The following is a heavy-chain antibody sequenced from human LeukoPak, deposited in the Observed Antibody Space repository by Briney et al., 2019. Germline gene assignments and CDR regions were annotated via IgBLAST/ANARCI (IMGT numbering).Heavy chain of an antibody. CDR1: GFTFSSYW. CDR3: AKDTSGWYDLGSFDI. J-gene: IGHJ3*02. V-gene: IGHV3-23*01. CDR2: ITDGGGST. D-gene: IGHD6-19*01. Sequence: GGSLRLSCAASGFTFSSYWMNWARQAPGRGLEWVAAITDGGGSTYYADSVKGRFTISRDNSKNTLYLQMYSLRAEDTAKYYCAKDTSGWYDLGSFDIWGQGTMVTVSS.